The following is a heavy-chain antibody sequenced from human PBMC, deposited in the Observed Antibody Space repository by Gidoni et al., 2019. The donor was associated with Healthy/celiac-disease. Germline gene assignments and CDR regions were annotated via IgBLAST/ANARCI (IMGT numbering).Heavy chain of an antibody. CDR1: GYTFTSYY. CDR3: ASGGLMVYDTYYGMDV. V-gene: IGHV1-46*03. Sequence: QVQLVQSGAEVKKPGASVKVSCKASGYTFTSYYMHWVRQAPGQGLEWMGIINPSGGSTSYAQQFQGSVTMTRDTSPSTVYMELSSLRSEDTAVYYCASGGLMVYDTYYGMDVCGQGTTVTVSS. J-gene: IGHJ6*02. CDR2: INPSGGST. D-gene: IGHD2-8*01.